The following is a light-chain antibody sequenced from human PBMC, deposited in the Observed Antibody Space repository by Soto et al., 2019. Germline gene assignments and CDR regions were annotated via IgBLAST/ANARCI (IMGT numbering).Light chain of an antibody. CDR3: SSYTSSSLVV. V-gene: IGLV2-14*01. CDR2: DVS. CDR1: SSDAGGYNY. Sequence: QSVLTQPASVSGSPGQSITISCTGTSSDAGGYNYVSWYQQHPGKAPKLMIYDVSNRPSGVSNRFSGSKSGNTASLTISGLQAEDEADYYCSSYTSSSLVVFGGGTQLTVL. J-gene: IGLJ2*01.